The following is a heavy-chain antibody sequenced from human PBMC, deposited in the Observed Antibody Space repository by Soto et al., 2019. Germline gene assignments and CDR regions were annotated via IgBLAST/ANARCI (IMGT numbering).Heavy chain of an antibody. Sequence: PGGSLRLSCAASGFTFSSYAMSWVRQAPGKGLEWVSAISGSGGSTYYADSVKGRFTISRDNSKNTLYLQMNSLRAEDTAVYYCAKDPFRGARLWYYFDYWGQGTLVTVSS. J-gene: IGHJ4*02. CDR1: GFTFSSYA. V-gene: IGHV3-23*01. D-gene: IGHD2-8*02. CDR2: ISGSGGST. CDR3: AKDPFRGARLWYYFDY.